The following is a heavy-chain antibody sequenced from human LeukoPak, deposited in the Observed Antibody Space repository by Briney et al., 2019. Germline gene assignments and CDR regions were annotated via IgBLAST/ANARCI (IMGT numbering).Heavy chain of an antibody. V-gene: IGHV4-30-4*01. CDR2: IYYSGST. CDR3: ARGPEYDSSGYSFGY. J-gene: IGHJ4*02. D-gene: IGHD3-22*01. CDR1: GGSISSGDYY. Sequence: SETLSLTCTVSGGSISSGDYYWSWIRQPPGKGLEWIGYIYYSGSTYYNPSLKSRVTISVDTSKNQFSLKLSSVTAADTAVYYCARGPEYDSSGYSFGYWGQGTLVTVSS.